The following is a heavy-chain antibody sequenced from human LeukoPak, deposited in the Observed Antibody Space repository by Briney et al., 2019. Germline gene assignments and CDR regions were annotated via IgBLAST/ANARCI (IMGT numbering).Heavy chain of an antibody. V-gene: IGHV4-39*07. J-gene: IGHJ4*02. CDR2: IYYSGST. CDR3: ARVPRYSSSFFPFDY. D-gene: IGHD6-13*01. CDR1: GGSISSSNYY. Sequence: SETLSLTCTVSGGSISSSNYYWGWIRQPPGKGLEWIGSIYYSGSTYYNPSLKSRVTISVDTSKNQFSLKLSSVTAADTAVYYCARVPRYSSSFFPFDYWGQGTLVTVSS.